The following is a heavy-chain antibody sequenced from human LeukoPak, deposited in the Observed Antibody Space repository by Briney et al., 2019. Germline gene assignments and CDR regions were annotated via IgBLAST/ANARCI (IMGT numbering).Heavy chain of an antibody. J-gene: IGHJ4*02. CDR1: GGSISSNNW. CDR2: IYHSGSP. V-gene: IGHV4-4*02. D-gene: IGHD2-2*01. Sequence: SETLSLTCAVSGGSISSNNWWGWVRQPPGKGLEWIGEIYHSGSPNYNPSLKSRVTISVDKSRNHFSLNLSSVTAADTAVYYCARVNTNTWHSCDYGGQGPLVPVS. CDR3: ARVNTNTWHSCDY.